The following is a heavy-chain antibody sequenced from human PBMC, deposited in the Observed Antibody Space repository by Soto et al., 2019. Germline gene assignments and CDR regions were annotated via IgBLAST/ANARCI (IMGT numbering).Heavy chain of an antibody. CDR1: GFTFSSYA. CDR3: AKSDTPLPPDYVTLRSRDYYYGMDV. V-gene: IGHV3-23*01. CDR2: ISGSGGST. Sequence: GGSLRLSCAASGFTFSSYAMSWVRQAPGKGLEWVSAISGSGGSTYYADSVKGRFTISRDNSKNTLYLQMNSLRAEDTAVYYCAKSDTPLPPDYVTLRSRDYYYGMDVWGQGTTVTVSS. J-gene: IGHJ6*02. D-gene: IGHD4-17*01.